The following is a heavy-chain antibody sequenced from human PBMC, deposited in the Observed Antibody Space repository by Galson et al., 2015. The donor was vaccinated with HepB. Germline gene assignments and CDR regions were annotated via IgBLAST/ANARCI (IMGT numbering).Heavy chain of an antibody. Sequence: SLRLSCAASGFTFSSYAMSWVRQAPGKGLEWVSAISGSGGSTYYADSVKGRFTISRDNSKNTLYLQMNSLRAEDTAVYYCAKDPSGEWELLGYFQHWGQGTLVTVSS. CDR3: AKDPSGEWELLGYFQH. CDR1: GFTFSSYA. CDR2: ISGSGGST. D-gene: IGHD1-26*01. V-gene: IGHV3-23*01. J-gene: IGHJ1*01.